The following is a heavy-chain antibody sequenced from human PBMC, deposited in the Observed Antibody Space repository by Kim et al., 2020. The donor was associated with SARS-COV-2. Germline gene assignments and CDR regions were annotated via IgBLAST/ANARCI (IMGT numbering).Heavy chain of an antibody. V-gene: IGHV1-3*01. J-gene: IGHJ4*02. Sequence: ASVKVSCKASGYTFTSYAMHWVRQAPGQRLEWMGWINAGNGNTKYSQKFQGRVTITRDTSASTAYMELSSLRSEDTAVYYCARYQVGDYGGNDYWGQGTLVTVSS. CDR2: INAGNGNT. D-gene: IGHD4-17*01. CDR3: ARYQVGDYGGNDY. CDR1: GYTFTSYA.